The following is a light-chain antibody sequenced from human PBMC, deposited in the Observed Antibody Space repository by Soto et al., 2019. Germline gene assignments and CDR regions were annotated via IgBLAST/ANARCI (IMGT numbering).Light chain of an antibody. CDR3: QHYGSSPT. V-gene: IGKV3-20*01. Sequence: EIGLTQSPGTLSLSPGERATLSCGASQSVSSTYLAWYQHKPGQAPRLLIYGASSRATGIPDRFSGSGSGTGFTLTISRLEPEDFAVYYCQHYGSSPTFGHGTKLEIK. CDR1: QSVSSTY. CDR2: GAS. J-gene: IGKJ2*01.